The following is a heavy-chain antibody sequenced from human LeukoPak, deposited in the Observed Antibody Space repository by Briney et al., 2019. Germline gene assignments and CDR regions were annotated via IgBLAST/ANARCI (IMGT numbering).Heavy chain of an antibody. CDR1: GGSFGGYY. J-gene: IGHJ5*02. D-gene: IGHD3-3*01. V-gene: IGHV4-34*01. Sequence: SETLSLTCAVYGGSFGGYYWSWIRQPPGKGLEWIGEINHSGSTNYNPSLKSRVTISVDTSKNQFSLKLSSVTAADTAVYYCASKYYDFWKGNWFDPWGQGILVTVSS. CDR3: ASKYYDFWKGNWFDP. CDR2: INHSGST.